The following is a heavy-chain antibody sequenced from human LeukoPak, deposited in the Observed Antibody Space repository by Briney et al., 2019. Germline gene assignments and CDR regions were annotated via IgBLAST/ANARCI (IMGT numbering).Heavy chain of an antibody. J-gene: IGHJ3*02. CDR2: VSYDGNNI. Sequence: GGSLRLSCAASGFTFNNYAMHWVRQAPGKGLEWVAAVSYDGNNIYYADSVRGRFTISRDNTKNTLYLQMNSLRTDDTAVYYCARGHRRTVFGVVIRTLGAFDIWGQGTMVTVSS. D-gene: IGHD3-3*01. V-gene: IGHV3-30*04. CDR3: ARGHRRTVFGVVIRTLGAFDI. CDR1: GFTFNNYA.